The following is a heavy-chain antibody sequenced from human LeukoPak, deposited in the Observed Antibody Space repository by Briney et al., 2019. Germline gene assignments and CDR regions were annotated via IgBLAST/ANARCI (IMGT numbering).Heavy chain of an antibody. D-gene: IGHD6-13*01. V-gene: IGHV1-2*02. CDR1: GYTFTGYY. CDR2: INPNSGGT. Sequence: GASVKVSCKASGYTFTGYYMHWVRQAPGQGLEWMGWINPNSGGTNYAQKFQGRVTMTRDTSISTAYMELSRLRSDDTAMYYCARDWGSSWYKPYFDYWGQGTLVTVSS. J-gene: IGHJ4*02. CDR3: ARDWGSSWYKPYFDY.